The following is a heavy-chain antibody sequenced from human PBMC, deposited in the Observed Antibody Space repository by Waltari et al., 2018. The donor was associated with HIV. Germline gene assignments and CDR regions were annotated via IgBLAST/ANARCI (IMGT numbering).Heavy chain of an antibody. V-gene: IGHV4-59*02. CDR3: ARWCDTNCHTFDI. CDR1: GVSVTSYY. J-gene: IGHJ3*02. CDR2: VHHTGAS. Sequence: QVRLQESGPGLVKPSETLSLTCPVSGVSVTSYYWNWIRQSPEKGLEWIGYVHHTGASKCNPPLRSRVSMSVDTSKNEITLSLTSAIAADTAVYYCARWCDTNCHTFDIWGQGTSVTVSS. D-gene: IGHD2-8*01.